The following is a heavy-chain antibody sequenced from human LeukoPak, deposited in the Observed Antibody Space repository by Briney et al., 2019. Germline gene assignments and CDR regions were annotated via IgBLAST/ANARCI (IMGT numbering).Heavy chain of an antibody. J-gene: IGHJ3*02. CDR3: AKDGGGNTDAFDI. CDR1: GFTFSSYA. V-gene: IGHV3-23*01. D-gene: IGHD2-15*01. CDR2: ISGSGGST. Sequence: GGSLRLSCAASGFTFSSYAMSWVRQAPGKGLEWVSAISGSGGSTYYADSVKGRFTIFRDNSKNTLYLQMNSLRAEDTAVYYCAKDGGGNTDAFDIWGQGTMVTVSS.